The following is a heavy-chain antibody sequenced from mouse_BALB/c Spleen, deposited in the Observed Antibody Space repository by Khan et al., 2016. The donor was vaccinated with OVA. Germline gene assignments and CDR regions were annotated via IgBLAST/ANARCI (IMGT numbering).Heavy chain of an antibody. CDR3: VRSGGNFHWYFDV. V-gene: IGHV5-17*02. CDR2: MSSGSSTL. Sequence: EVELVESGGGLVQPGGSRKLSCAASGFTFSSFGMHWVRQAPKKGLAWVAYMSSGSSTLYYVDTVKGRFTISRDNPKNTLFLQMTSLRSEDTAMYYCVRSGGNFHWYFDVWGAGTSVTVSS. D-gene: IGHD2-1*01. CDR1: GFTFSSFG. J-gene: IGHJ1*01.